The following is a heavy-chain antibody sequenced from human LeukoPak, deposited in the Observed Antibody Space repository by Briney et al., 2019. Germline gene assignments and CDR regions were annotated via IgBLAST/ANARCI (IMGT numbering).Heavy chain of an antibody. CDR1: GFTFSSYA. Sequence: GGSLRLSCAASGFTFSSYAMSWVRQAPGKGLEWVSAISGSGGSTYYADSVKGRFTISRDNSKNTLYLQMNSLRAEDTAVYYCASHRYYGFWSGYYPETFDPWGQGTLVTVSS. CDR2: ISGSGGST. CDR3: ASHRYYGFWSGYYPETFDP. V-gene: IGHV3-23*01. D-gene: IGHD3-3*01. J-gene: IGHJ5*02.